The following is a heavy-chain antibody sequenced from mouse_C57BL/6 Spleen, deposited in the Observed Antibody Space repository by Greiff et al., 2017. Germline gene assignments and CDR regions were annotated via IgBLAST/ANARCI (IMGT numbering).Heavy chain of an antibody. V-gene: IGHV1-64*01. J-gene: IGHJ2*01. D-gene: IGHD1-1*02. CDR3: ARRVGGDFDY. CDR1: GYTFTSYW. Sequence: QVQLQQSGAELVKPGASVKLSCKASGYTFTSYWMHWVKQRPGQGLEWIGMIHPNSGSTNYNEKFKSKATLTVDKSSSTAYMQLSSLTSEDSAVYYCARRVGGDFDYWGQGTTLTVSS. CDR2: IHPNSGST.